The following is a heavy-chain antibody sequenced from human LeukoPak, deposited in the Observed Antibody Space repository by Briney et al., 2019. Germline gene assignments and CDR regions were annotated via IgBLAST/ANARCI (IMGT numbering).Heavy chain of an antibody. CDR2: ISTSGSST. CDR3: VRDGGVSGYDLLDY. J-gene: IGHJ4*02. V-gene: IGHV3-23*01. D-gene: IGHD5-12*01. Sequence: GGSLRLSCAASGFNFSSYAMSWVRQAPGKGLEWVSTISTSGSSTYYADSVKGRFTISRDNAKNSVFLQMNSLRAEDTAVYYCVRDGGVSGYDLLDYWGQGTLVTVSS. CDR1: GFNFSSYA.